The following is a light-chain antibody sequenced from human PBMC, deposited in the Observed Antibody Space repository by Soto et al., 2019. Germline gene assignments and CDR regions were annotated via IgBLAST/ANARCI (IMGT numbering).Light chain of an antibody. V-gene: IGKV3-20*01. J-gene: IGKJ2*01. CDR2: GAS. CDR3: QQYGSSPVT. Sequence: EIVLTQSPGTLSLSPGERATLSCRARSSVSSSYLAWYQQKPGQAPRLLIYGASFRATGIPDRFSGSGSGTDFTLTISRLEPEDFAVYYCQQYGSSPVTFGQGTKLEIK. CDR1: SSVSSSY.